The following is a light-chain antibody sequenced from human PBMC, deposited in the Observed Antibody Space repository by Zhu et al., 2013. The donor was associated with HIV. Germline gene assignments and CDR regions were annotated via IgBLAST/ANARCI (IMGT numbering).Light chain of an antibody. CDR3: QHRSEGPPYT. J-gene: IGKJ2*01. Sequence: EIVLTQSPGTLSLSPGERATLSCRASQSVSSNLAWYQQKPGQAPRLLIYAASIRATGIPPRFSGSGSGTEFTLTISRLEPEDVAVYFCQHRSEGPPYTFGLGTKLEIK. CDR2: AAS. V-gene: IGKV3-11*01. CDR1: QSVSSN.